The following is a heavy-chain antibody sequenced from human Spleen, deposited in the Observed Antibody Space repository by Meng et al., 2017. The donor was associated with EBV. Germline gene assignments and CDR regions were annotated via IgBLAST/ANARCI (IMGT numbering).Heavy chain of an antibody. CDR2: INQSGRT. V-gene: IGHV4-34*01. CDR1: GGSFSGDY. J-gene: IGHJ4*02. D-gene: IGHD3-22*01. Sequence: VDVQQWGAGLLKPSETLSHTFAVSGGSFSGDYWSWIRQPPGKGLEWIGEINQSGRTNYNPSLKSRVTISVDTSKNQFSLKLSSVTAADTAVYYCARERYYDSSGYYTDYWGQGTLVTVSS. CDR3: ARERYYDSSGYYTDY.